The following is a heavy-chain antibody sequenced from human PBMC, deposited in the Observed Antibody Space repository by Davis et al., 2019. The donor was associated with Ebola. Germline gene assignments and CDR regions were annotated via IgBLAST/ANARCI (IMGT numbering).Heavy chain of an antibody. V-gene: IGHV4-39*01. CDR3: ARRYFSSWFRGTFDY. Sequence: PGGSLRLSCTVSGGSITSRGYYWGWIRQPPVKGLEWIGSLHYSGSTYYNPSLQSRATISADTSKNQVSLKLSSVTAADTAVYYCARRYFSSWFRGTFDYWGQGILVTISS. J-gene: IGHJ4*02. CDR1: GGSITSRGYY. D-gene: IGHD6-13*01. CDR2: LHYSGST.